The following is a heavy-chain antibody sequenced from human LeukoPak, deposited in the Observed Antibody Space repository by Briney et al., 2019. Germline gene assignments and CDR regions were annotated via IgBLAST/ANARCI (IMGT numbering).Heavy chain of an antibody. J-gene: IGHJ1*01. V-gene: IGHV4-59*12. Sequence: SETLSLTCTVSGGSISSYYWSWIRQPPGKGLEWIGYIYYSGSTNYNPSLKSRVTISVDTSKNQFSLKLSSVTAADTAVYYCAGERDPYYYDSSGYYYSEYFQHWGQGTLVTVSS. CDR2: IYYSGST. CDR1: GGSISSYY. CDR3: AGERDPYYYDSSGYYYSEYFQH. D-gene: IGHD3-22*01.